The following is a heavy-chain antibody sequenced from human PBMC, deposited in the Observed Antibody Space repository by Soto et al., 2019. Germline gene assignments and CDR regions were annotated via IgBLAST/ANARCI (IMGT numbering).Heavy chain of an antibody. CDR1: GFTFSSYA. V-gene: IGHV3-64*01. J-gene: IGHJ3*02. D-gene: IGHD2-21*02. Sequence: VQLVESGGGLVQPGGSLRLSCATSGFTFSSYAMHWVRQAPGKGLEYVSAISSNGGSTYYANSVKGRFTISRDNSKNTLYLQMGSLIAVDMAVYYCARNYGGNSYAFDIWGHGTMVTVSS. CDR3: ARNYGGNSYAFDI. CDR2: ISSNGGST.